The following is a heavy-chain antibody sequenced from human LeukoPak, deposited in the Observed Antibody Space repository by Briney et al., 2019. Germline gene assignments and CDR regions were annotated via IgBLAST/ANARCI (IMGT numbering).Heavy chain of an antibody. D-gene: IGHD3-16*01. CDR1: GFTFSSYG. V-gene: IGHV3-33*01. CDR3: ARDYGGLITFGGVLYYFDY. Sequence: PGRSLRLSCAASGFTFSSYGMHWVRQAPGKGLERVAVIWYEGSNKYYADSVKGRFTISRDNSKNTLYLQMNSLRAEDTAVYYCARDYGGLITFGGVLYYFDYRGQGTLVTVSS. J-gene: IGHJ4*02. CDR2: IWYEGSNK.